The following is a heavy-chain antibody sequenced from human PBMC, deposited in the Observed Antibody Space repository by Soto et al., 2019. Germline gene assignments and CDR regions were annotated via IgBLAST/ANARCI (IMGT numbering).Heavy chain of an antibody. J-gene: IGHJ4*02. D-gene: IGHD3-22*01. CDR2: IYHSGST. V-gene: IGHV4-39*07. CDR1: GGSISSSSYY. Sequence: SETLSLTCTVSGGSISSSSYYWGWIRQPPGKGLEWIGSIYHSGSTYYNPSLKSRVSIPVDTSKNQFSLKLTSVTAADTAVYFCARDNYYYDTSGYRIFDYWGQGTLVTVSS. CDR3: ARDNYYYDTSGYRIFDY.